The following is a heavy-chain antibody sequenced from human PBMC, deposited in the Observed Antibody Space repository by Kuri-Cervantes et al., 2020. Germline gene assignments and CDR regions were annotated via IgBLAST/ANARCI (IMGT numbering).Heavy chain of an antibody. V-gene: IGHV3-21*01. CDR1: GFTFSSYS. CDR2: ISSSSSYI. J-gene: IGHJ4*02. D-gene: IGHD4-11*01. CDR3: ARDLEGYSNYVPSHFDY. Sequence: GESLKISCAASGFTFSSYSMNWVRQAPGKGLEWVSSISSSSSYIYYADSVKGRFTISRDNAKNSLYLQTNSLRAEDTAVYYCARDLEGYSNYVPSHFDYWGQGTLVTVSS.